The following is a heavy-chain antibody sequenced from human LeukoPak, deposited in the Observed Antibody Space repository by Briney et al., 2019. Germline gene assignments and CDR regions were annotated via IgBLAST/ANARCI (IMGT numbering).Heavy chain of an antibody. D-gene: IGHD3-10*01. CDR3: AKSYASGSFYDY. V-gene: IGHV3-23*01. CDR2: VSGSGGRT. Sequence: GGSLRLSCAASGFTFSNYGMSWVRQSPGKGLEWVSRVSGSGGRTYYADSVKGRFTISRDNSKNTLSLQMNNLRADDTAVYYCAKSYASGSFYDYWGQGTLVTVSS. J-gene: IGHJ4*02. CDR1: GFTFSNYG.